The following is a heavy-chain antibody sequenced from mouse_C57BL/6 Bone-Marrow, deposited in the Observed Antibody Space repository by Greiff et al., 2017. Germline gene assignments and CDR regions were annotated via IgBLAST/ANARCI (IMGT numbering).Heavy chain of an antibody. Sequence: QVQLQQSGPGLVQPSQSLSITCTVSGFSLTSYGVHWVRQPPGKGLEWLGVIWSGGSTDYTAAFISRLSISKDNSKSQVFFKMNSLQADDTAIYYCAKNGSPWYFDVWGTGTTVTVSS. CDR1: GFSLTSYG. CDR3: AKNGSPWYFDV. J-gene: IGHJ1*03. V-gene: IGHV2-4*01. CDR2: IWSGGST. D-gene: IGHD1-1*01.